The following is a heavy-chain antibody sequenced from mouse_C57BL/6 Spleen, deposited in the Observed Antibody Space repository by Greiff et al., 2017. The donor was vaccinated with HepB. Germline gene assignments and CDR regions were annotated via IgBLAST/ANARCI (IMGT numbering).Heavy chain of an antibody. V-gene: IGHV1-50*01. J-gene: IGHJ2*01. CDR3: ARRDLDAFNY. CDR1: GYTFTSYW. D-gene: IGHD3-3*01. Sequence: QVQLQQPGAELVKPGASVKLSCKASGYTFTSYWMQWVKQRPGQGLEWIGAIDPSDSYTNYNQKFKGKATLTVDTSSSTAYMQLSSLTSEDSAVYYCARRDLDAFNYWGQGTTLTVSS. CDR2: IDPSDSYT.